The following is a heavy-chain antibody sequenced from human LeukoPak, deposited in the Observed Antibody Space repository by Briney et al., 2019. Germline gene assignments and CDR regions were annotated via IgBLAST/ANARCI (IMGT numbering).Heavy chain of an antibody. CDR1: GGSISSYY. V-gene: IGHV4-59*01. J-gene: IGHJ5*02. Sequence: SQTLSLTCTVSGGSISSYYWSWIRQPPGKGLEWIGYIYYSGSTNYNPSLKSRVTISVDTSKNQFSLKLSSVTAADTAVYYCARVDGTLNWFDPWGQGTLVTVSS. CDR2: IYYSGST. CDR3: ARVDGTLNWFDP. D-gene: IGHD1-26*01.